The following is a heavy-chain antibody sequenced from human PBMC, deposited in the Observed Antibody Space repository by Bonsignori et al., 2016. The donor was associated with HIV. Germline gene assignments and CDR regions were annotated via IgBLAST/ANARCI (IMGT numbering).Heavy chain of an antibody. CDR3: ARDAYYYVYGSYYYLDV. Sequence: VRQAPGKGLEWVSSISGSSSYIYYADSVKGRFTISRDNAKNSLYLQMNSLRAEDTAVYYCARDAYYYVYGSYYYLDVWGKGTTVTVSS. J-gene: IGHJ6*03. V-gene: IGHV3-21*01. D-gene: IGHD3-10*02. CDR2: ISGSSSYI.